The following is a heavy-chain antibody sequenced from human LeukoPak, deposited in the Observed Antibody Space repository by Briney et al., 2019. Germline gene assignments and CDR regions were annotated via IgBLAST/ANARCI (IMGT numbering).Heavy chain of an antibody. CDR2: IYYSGST. J-gene: IGHJ4*02. CDR3: ARVNYGDFRLDY. D-gene: IGHD4-17*01. Sequence: PSETLSLTCTVSGGSISSYYWSWIRQPPGKGLEWIGYIYYSGSTNYNPSLKSRVTISVDTSKNQFSLKLSSVTAADTAVYYCARVNYGDFRLDYWGQGTLVTVSS. CDR1: GGSISSYY. V-gene: IGHV4-59*01.